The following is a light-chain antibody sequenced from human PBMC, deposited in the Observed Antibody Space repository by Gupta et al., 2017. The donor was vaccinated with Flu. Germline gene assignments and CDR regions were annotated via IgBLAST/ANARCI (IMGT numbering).Light chain of an antibody. V-gene: IGKV1-39*01. Sequence: DIQMTHSPSSLSASLGDRVTITCRASQSISSYLNWYQQKPGKAPKLLIYAASRFQSGVPSRFSGSGSGTDFTLTISSLQPEDFATYYCQQSYSTLGTFGGGTKVEIK. J-gene: IGKJ4*01. CDR1: QSISSY. CDR2: AAS. CDR3: QQSYSTLGT.